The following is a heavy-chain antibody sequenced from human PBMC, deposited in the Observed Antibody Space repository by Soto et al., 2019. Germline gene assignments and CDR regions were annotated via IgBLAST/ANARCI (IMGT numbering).Heavy chain of an antibody. CDR2: IWYDGSNK. Sequence: GGSLRLSCAASGFTFSSYGMHWVRQAPGKGLEWVAVIWYDGSNKYYADSVKGRFTISRDNSKNTLYLQMNSLRAEDTAVYYCARGCSGGSCNVDAFDIWGQGTMVTVSS. V-gene: IGHV3-33*01. CDR1: GFTFSSYG. D-gene: IGHD2-15*01. CDR3: ARGCSGGSCNVDAFDI. J-gene: IGHJ3*02.